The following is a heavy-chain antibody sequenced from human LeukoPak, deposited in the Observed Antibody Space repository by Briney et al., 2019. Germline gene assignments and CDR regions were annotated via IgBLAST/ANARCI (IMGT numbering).Heavy chain of an antibody. Sequence: EGSLRLSCAASGFTFSDYYMSWIRQAPGKGLEWVSYISSSGSTIYYADSVKGRFTISRDNAKNSLYLQMSSLRAEDTAVYYCARFGWAAAVYNWFDPWGQGTLVTVSS. CDR3: ARFGWAAAVYNWFDP. V-gene: IGHV3-11*01. D-gene: IGHD6-13*01. CDR1: GFTFSDYY. J-gene: IGHJ5*02. CDR2: ISSSGSTI.